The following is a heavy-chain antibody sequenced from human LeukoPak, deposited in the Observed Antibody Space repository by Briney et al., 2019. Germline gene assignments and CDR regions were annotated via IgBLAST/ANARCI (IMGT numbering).Heavy chain of an antibody. Sequence: GGSLRLSCAASGFTFSNYAMSWVRQAPGKGLEWVSYISSSGSTIFYADSVKGRFTISRDNAKNSLYLQMNSLRAEDTAVYYCAGATYYYDSSGYWVFDFWGQGTLVTVSS. CDR1: GFTFSNYA. D-gene: IGHD3-22*01. CDR2: ISSSGSTI. CDR3: AGATYYYDSSGYWVFDF. J-gene: IGHJ4*02. V-gene: IGHV3-48*03.